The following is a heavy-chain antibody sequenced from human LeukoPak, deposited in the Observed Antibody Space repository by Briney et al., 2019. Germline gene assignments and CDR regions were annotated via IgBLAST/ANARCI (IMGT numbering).Heavy chain of an antibody. V-gene: IGHV4-59*01. J-gene: IGHJ4*02. CDR2: IDYSGST. CDR1: GGSIXXXX. D-gene: IGHD1-26*01. Sequence: SETLSLTCTVSGGSIXXXXXXXXXXXXGXXXXXXXYIDYSGSTSYNPSLXSRVTISVDTSKNQFSLKLSSVTAADTATYYCARGTSGSYHWNFDQWGQGTLVTVSS. CDR3: ARGTSGSYHWNFDQ.